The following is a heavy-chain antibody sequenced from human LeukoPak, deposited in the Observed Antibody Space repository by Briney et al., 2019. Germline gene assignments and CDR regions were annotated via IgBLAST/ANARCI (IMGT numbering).Heavy chain of an antibody. CDR2: IYPGDSDT. Sequence: GESLKISCKGSGYSFTSYWIGWVRQMPGKGLEWMWIIYPGDSDTRYSPSFQGQVTISADKSISTAYLQWSSLKASDTAMYYCARLLYNWNDPGAFDIWGQGTMVTVSS. D-gene: IGHD1-1*01. J-gene: IGHJ3*02. V-gene: IGHV5-51*01. CDR3: ARLLYNWNDPGAFDI. CDR1: GYSFTSYW.